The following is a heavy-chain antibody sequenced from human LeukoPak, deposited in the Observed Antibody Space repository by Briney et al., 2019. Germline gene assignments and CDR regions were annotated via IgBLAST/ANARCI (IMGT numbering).Heavy chain of an antibody. J-gene: IGHJ6*03. V-gene: IGHV4-34*01. CDR1: GGSFSGYY. CDR2: INHSGST. Sequence: SETLSLTCAVYGGSFSGYYWSWIRQPPGKGLEWIGEINHSGSTNYNPSLKSRVTISVDTSNNQFSLKLSSVTAADTAVYYCARGRGAAAGPRYMDVWGKGTTVTVSS. D-gene: IGHD6-13*01. CDR3: ARGRGAAAGPRYMDV.